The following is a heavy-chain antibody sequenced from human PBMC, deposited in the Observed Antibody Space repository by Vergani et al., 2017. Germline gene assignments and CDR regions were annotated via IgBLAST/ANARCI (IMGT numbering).Heavy chain of an antibody. CDR2: IHNRGKT. D-gene: IGHD2-21*01. V-gene: IGHV4-38-2*02. CDR1: GYSIGSGFY. Sequence: QVRLEESGPGLVKPSETLSLTCSVSGYSIGSGFYWAWIRQSPGEGLQWLTSIHNRGKTYHNPSLKSRVSGSLDTSKNRFSLNLTSVTATDTAVYYWARAQGECWYFDLWGRGSLVTVSS. CDR3: ARAQGECWYFDL. J-gene: IGHJ2*01.